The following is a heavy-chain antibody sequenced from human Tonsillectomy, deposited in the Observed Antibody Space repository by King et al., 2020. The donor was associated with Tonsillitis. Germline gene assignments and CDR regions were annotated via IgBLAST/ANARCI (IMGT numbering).Heavy chain of an antibody. V-gene: IGHV3-30*04. Sequence: VQLVQSGGGVVQPGRSLRLSCAASGFTFSSYAMHWVRQAPGKGLEWVAGISYDGSNKYYADPVKGRFTITRDNSKNTLYLQMNSLRAEDTAVYYCARILGITIFGVDQNYFDYWGQGTLVTVSS. CDR2: ISYDGSNK. CDR1: GFTFSSYA. CDR3: ARILGITIFGVDQNYFDY. D-gene: IGHD3-3*01. J-gene: IGHJ4*02.